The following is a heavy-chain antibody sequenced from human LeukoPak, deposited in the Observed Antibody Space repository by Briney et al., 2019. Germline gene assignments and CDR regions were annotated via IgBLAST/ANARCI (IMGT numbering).Heavy chain of an antibody. V-gene: IGHV3-48*02. CDR2: ISSRSSTI. J-gene: IGHJ6*03. CDR1: GSTFSSYS. D-gene: IGHD3-10*01. Sequence: GGSLRLSCAASGSTFSSYSMNWVRQAPGKGLEWVSYISSRSSTIYYADSVKGRFTISRDNAKNSLYLQMNSLRDEDTAVYYCARDGEESYNYYYMDVWGKGTTVTVSS. CDR3: ARDGEESYNYYYMDV.